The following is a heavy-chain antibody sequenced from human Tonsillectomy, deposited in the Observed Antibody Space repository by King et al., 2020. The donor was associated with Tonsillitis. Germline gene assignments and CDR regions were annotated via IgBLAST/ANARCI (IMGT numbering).Heavy chain of an antibody. CDR2: ITSAGNYV. J-gene: IGHJ6*02. CDR3: AKFGSAGMLSGSTYHYYGMDV. Sequence: VQLVESGGGLVKPGGSRRLSCSASGFSFPDHTIAWIRQAPGKGLEWVSAITSAGNYVYYTDSVKGRFTISRDNAKNSLYLQMNSLRVEDTAVYYGAKFGSAGMLSGSTYHYYGMDVWGRGTTVTVSS. CDR1: GFSFPDHT. D-gene: IGHD3-3*01. V-gene: IGHV3-21*01.